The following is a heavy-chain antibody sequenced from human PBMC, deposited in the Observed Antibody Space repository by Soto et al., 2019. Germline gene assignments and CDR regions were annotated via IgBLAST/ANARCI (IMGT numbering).Heavy chain of an antibody. Sequence: EVQVVESGGGLVQPGGSLRLSCAASGFPVSNNYMSWVRQAPGKGLEWVSVINTGGNTYYADCVKGRFTISRDNSKNTLYLQMNSLRAEDTAVYYCARVDYNSYRQLYYAMDVWGQGTTVTVSS. D-gene: IGHD4-4*01. J-gene: IGHJ6*02. V-gene: IGHV3-66*01. CDR1: GFPVSNNY. CDR3: ARVDYNSYRQLYYAMDV. CDR2: INTGGNT.